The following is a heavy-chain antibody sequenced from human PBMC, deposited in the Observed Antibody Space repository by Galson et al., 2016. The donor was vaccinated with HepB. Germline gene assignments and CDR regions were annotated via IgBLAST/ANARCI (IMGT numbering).Heavy chain of an antibody. D-gene: IGHD3-10*01. CDR1: GFTFRSHG. J-gene: IGHJ3*02. CDR3: AKRIGEWGAFDI. Sequence: SLRLSCAASGFTFRSHGMGWVRQAPGKGLEWVSAVTTGADRTFHADSVRGRFSISRDNSKNTLNLQMDSLRVEDTAVYYCAKRIGEWGAFDIWGQGTTVTVSS. V-gene: IGHV3-23*01. CDR2: VTTGADRT.